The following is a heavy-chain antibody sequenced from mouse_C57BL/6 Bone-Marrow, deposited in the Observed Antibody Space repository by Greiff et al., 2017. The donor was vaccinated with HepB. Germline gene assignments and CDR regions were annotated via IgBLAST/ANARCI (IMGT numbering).Heavy chain of an antibody. CDR1: GYSITSGYY. J-gene: IGHJ4*01. D-gene: IGHD4-1*01. CDR2: ISYDGSN. Sequence: VQLQQSGPGLVKPSQSLSLTCSVTGYSITSGYYWNWIRQFPGNKLEWMGYISYDGSNNYNPSLKNRISITRDTSKNQFFLKLNSVTTEDTATYYCARANWEGDYWGQGTSVTVSS. CDR3: ARANWEGDY. V-gene: IGHV3-6*01.